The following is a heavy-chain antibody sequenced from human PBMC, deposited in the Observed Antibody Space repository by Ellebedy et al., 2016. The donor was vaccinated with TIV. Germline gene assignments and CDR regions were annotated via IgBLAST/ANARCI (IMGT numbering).Heavy chain of an antibody. J-gene: IGHJ4*02. D-gene: IGHD3-22*01. CDR2: ISSVSHYI. CDR3: ARENYNSSGYYGVFFDY. CDR1: GFTFSTYS. V-gene: IGHV3-21*01. Sequence: GGSLRLXCAASGFTFSTYSLNWVRQAPGKGLEWVSSISSVSHYIYYTDSVKGRFTISRDNAKNSLYLQMNSLRAEDTAVYYCARENYNSSGYYGVFFDYWGQGTLVNVSS.